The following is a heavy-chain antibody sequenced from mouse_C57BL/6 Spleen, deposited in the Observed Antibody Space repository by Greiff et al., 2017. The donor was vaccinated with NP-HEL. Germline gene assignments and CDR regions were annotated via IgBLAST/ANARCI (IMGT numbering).Heavy chain of an antibody. CDR3: ARQGDGYYGFAY. CDR2: ISGGGGNT. D-gene: IGHD2-3*01. V-gene: IGHV5-9*01. CDR1: GFTFSSYT. Sequence: EVMLVESGGGLVKPGGSLKLSCAASGFTFSSYTMSWVRQTPEKRLEWVATISGGGGNTYYPDSVKGRFTISRDNAKNTLYLQMSSLRSEDTALYYCARQGDGYYGFAYWGQGTLVTVSA. J-gene: IGHJ3*01.